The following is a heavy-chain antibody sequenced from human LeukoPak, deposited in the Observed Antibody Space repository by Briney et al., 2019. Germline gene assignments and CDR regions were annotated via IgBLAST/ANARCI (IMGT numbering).Heavy chain of an antibody. Sequence: PGGSLRLSCAASGFTLSSNYMSWVRQAPGKGLEWVSVIYSGGSTYYSDSVTGRFTISRDNSKNTLFLQMNSLRAEDTAVYYCAREGTSSGWYPFDYWGQGTLVTVSS. CDR2: IYSGGST. D-gene: IGHD6-19*01. CDR1: GFTLSSNY. J-gene: IGHJ4*02. V-gene: IGHV3-53*01. CDR3: AREGTSSGWYPFDY.